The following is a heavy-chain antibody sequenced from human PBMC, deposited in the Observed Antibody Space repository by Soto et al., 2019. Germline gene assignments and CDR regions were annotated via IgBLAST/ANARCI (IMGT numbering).Heavy chain of an antibody. J-gene: IGHJ3*02. V-gene: IGHV4-31*03. Sequence: SETLSLTCTVSRGSISGGGYYWSWIRQHPGKGLEWIGYIYYSGIAYYNPSLKSRVTISVDASKKQFSLKLSSVTAAETAVYYCETCYNYYDSFDAFDIWGQGTMVTVSS. CDR1: RGSISGGGYY. D-gene: IGHD3-22*01. CDR3: ETCYNYYDSFDAFDI. CDR2: IYYSGIA.